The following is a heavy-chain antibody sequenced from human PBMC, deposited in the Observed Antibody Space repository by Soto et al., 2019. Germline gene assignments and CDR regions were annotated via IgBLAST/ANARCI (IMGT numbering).Heavy chain of an antibody. CDR3: AGGPYYYDSSGYPRRFDY. Sequence: SETLSLTCAVYGGSFSGYYWSWIRQPPGKGLEWIGEINHSGSTNYNPSLKSRVTISVDTSKNQFSLKLSSVTAADTAVYYCAGGPYYYDSSGYPRRFDYWGQGTLVTVSS. V-gene: IGHV4-34*01. CDR2: INHSGST. D-gene: IGHD3-22*01. CDR1: GGSFSGYY. J-gene: IGHJ4*02.